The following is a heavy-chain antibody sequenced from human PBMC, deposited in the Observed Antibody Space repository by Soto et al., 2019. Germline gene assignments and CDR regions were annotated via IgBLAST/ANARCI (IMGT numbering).Heavy chain of an antibody. CDR3: ARVYYFDY. V-gene: IGHV3-30-3*01. Sequence: QVQLVESGGGVVQPGGSLRLSCAASGFTFSNYAMHWVRQAPGKGLEWVAVISYDGSNKYYADSVKGRFTISRDNSKNTLYLQMNSLRAEDTAVYYCARVYYFDYGGQGTLVTVSS. CDR2: ISYDGSNK. J-gene: IGHJ4*02. CDR1: GFTFSNYA.